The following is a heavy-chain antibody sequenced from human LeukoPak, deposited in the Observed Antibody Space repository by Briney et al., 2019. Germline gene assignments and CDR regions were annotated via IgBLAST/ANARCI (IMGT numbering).Heavy chain of an antibody. V-gene: IGHV4-31*03. CDR1: GGSISGYY. J-gene: IGHJ5*02. Sequence: SETLSLTCTVSGGSISGYYWSWIRQHPGKGLEWIGYIYYSGSTYYNPSLKSRVTISVDTSKNQFSLKLSSVTAADTAVYYCAREGRYCSGGSCYSNWFDPWGQGTLVTVSS. D-gene: IGHD2-15*01. CDR2: IYYSGST. CDR3: AREGRYCSGGSCYSNWFDP.